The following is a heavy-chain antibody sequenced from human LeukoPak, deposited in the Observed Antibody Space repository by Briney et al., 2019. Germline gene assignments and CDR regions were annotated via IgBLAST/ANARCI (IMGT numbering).Heavy chain of an antibody. J-gene: IGHJ4*02. D-gene: IGHD6-13*01. Sequence: GASLRLSCAASGFTFSSYAMSCVLQAPGKGLVWVSAISGSGGSTYYADSVKGRVTISRDNSKNTLYLRMNSLRAEDTAVYYCAKGPAGYSSSPYFYYWGQGTLVTVSS. CDR3: AKGPAGYSSSPYFYY. V-gene: IGHV3-23*01. CDR1: GFTFSSYA. CDR2: ISGSGGST.